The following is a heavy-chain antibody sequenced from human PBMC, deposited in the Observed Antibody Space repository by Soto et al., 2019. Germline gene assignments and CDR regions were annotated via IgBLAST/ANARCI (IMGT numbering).Heavy chain of an antibody. Sequence: PGGSLRLSCAASGFTFSSYGMHWVRQAPGKGLEWVAVISYDGSNKYYADSVKGRFAISRDNSKNTLYLQMNSLRAEDTAVYYCAKGSYTTYYYDSSGYDFDYWGQGTLVTVSS. CDR1: GFTFSSYG. CDR3: AKGSYTTYYYDSSGYDFDY. V-gene: IGHV3-30*18. J-gene: IGHJ4*02. D-gene: IGHD3-22*01. CDR2: ISYDGSNK.